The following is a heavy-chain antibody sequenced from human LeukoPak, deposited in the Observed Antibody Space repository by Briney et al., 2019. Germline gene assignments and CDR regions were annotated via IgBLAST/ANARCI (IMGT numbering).Heavy chain of an antibody. Sequence: ASETLSLTCAVYGGSFSGYYWSWIRQPPGKGLEWIGEINHSGSTNYNPSLKSRVTISVDTSKNQFSLKLSSVTAADTAVYYCARPRYYYGSGSYDYFDYWGQGTLVTVSS. CDR3: ARPRYYYGSGSYDYFDY. CDR2: INHSGST. V-gene: IGHV4-34*01. J-gene: IGHJ4*02. D-gene: IGHD3-10*01. CDR1: GGSFSGYY.